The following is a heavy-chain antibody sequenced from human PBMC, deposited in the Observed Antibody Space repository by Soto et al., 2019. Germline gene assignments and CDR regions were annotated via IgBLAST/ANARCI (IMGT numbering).Heavy chain of an antibody. CDR2: ISAYNGNT. Sequence: GASVKVSCKASGYTFTNYGISWVRQAPGQGLEWMGWISAYNGNTDYAQKFQGRVTMTTDTSTSTVYMELRSLRSDDTAVYFCARAASLSYYYAVDVWGQGSTVTVSS. CDR3: ARAASLSYYYAVDV. V-gene: IGHV1-18*01. CDR1: GYTFTNYG. J-gene: IGHJ6*02.